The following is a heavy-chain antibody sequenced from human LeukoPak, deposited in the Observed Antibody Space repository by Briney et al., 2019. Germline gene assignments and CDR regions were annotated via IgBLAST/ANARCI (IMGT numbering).Heavy chain of an antibody. CDR1: GFTFSSYA. V-gene: IGHV3-23*01. J-gene: IGHJ4*02. CDR2: ISGSGDST. Sequence: GGSLRLSCEASGFTFSSYAMSWVRQAPGKGLEWVSVISGSGDSTYYADSVEGRCTSSRDNSKDALYLQMNSLRAEDTAVYYCARVGYSGYDYDYWGQGTLVTVSS. D-gene: IGHD5-12*01. CDR3: ARVGYSGYDYDY.